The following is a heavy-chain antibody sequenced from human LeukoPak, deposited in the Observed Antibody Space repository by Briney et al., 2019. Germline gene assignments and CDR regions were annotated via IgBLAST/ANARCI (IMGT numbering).Heavy chain of an antibody. J-gene: IGHJ4*02. CDR1: GGSLNSGGYY. CDR3: ARYRAYYFDY. CDR2: IYYSGST. D-gene: IGHD3-10*01. Sequence: PSETLSLTCTVSGGSLNSGGYYWSWVRQPPGKGLEWIGYIYYSGSTYYNPSLKSRVTISVDTSKNQFSLKLSSVTAADTAVYYCARYRAYYFDYWGQGTLVTVSS. V-gene: IGHV4-30-4*01.